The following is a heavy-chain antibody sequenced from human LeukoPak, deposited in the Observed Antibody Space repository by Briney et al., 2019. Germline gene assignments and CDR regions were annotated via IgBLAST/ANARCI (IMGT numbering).Heavy chain of an antibody. CDR3: AKEIGSGWCLDY. Sequence: GGSLRLTCAASGFTFSSYGLHWVRQAPGKGLEWVAVISYDGSNKYYAGSVKGRFTISRDNSKNTLYLQMNSLRAEDTAVYYCAKEIGSGWCLDYWGQGTLVTVSS. D-gene: IGHD6-19*01. V-gene: IGHV3-30*18. CDR2: ISYDGSNK. J-gene: IGHJ4*02. CDR1: GFTFSSYG.